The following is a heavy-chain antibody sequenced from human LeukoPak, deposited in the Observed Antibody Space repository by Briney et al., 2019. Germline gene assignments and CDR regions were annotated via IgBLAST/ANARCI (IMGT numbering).Heavy chain of an antibody. V-gene: IGHV3-66*01. J-gene: IGHJ4*02. CDR2: IYSGGST. D-gene: IGHD6-19*01. Sequence: SGGSLRLSCAASGFTVSSNYMSWVRQAPGKGLEWVSVIYSGGSTYYADFVQGRFTISRDFSKNTLYLQLNSLRAEDTAVYYCATILSDTSGWYHFDHWGQGALVTVSS. CDR1: GFTVSSNY. CDR3: ATILSDTSGWYHFDH.